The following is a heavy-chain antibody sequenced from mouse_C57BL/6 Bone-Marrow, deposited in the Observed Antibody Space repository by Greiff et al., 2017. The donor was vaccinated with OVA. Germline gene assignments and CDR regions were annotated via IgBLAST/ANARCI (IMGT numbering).Heavy chain of an antibody. CDR3: ARFVWSGLRSSYYFDY. V-gene: IGHV1-72*01. CDR1: GYTFPSYW. D-gene: IGHD2-10*02. J-gene: IGHJ2*01. CDR2: IDPHSGGT. Sequence: VQLQQPGAELVKPGASVKLSCKASGYTFPSYWMHWVKQRPGRGLEWIGRIDPHSGGTKYTEKFKSKATLTVDKPSSTAYMQLSSLTSEDSAVYYCARFVWSGLRSSYYFDYWAKAPLSQSPQ.